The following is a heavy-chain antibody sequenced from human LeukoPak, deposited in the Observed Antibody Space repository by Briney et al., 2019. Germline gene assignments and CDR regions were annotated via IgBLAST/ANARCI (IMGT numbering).Heavy chain of an antibody. CDR1: GGSISSSSYY. D-gene: IGHD3-22*01. CDR3: ARGRRDYYDSSGYPPAFDI. CDR2: IYYGGST. V-gene: IGHV4-39*07. J-gene: IGHJ3*02. Sequence: PSETLSLTCTVSGGSISSSSYYWGWIRQPPGKGLEWIGSIYYGGSTNYNPSLKSRVTISVDKSKNQFSLKLSSVTAADTAVYYCARGRRDYYDSSGYPPAFDIWGQGTMVTVSS.